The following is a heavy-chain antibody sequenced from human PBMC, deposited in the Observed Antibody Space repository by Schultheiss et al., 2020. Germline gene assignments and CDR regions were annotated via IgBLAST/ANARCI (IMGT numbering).Heavy chain of an antibody. CDR3: ARDLITMVRGAYYYYYMDV. D-gene: IGHD3-10*01. Sequence: SVKVSCKASGGTFSSYAISWVRQAPGQGLEWMGRIIPILGIANYAQKFQGRVTITADKSTSTAYMELSSLRSEDTAVYYCARDLITMVRGAYYYYYMDVWGKGTTGTVSS. CDR1: GGTFSSYA. J-gene: IGHJ6*03. CDR2: IIPILGIA. V-gene: IGHV1-69*04.